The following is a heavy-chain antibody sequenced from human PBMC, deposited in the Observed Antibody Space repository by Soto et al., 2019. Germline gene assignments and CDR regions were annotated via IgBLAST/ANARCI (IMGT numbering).Heavy chain of an antibody. CDR2: MDPKSGYT. V-gene: IGHV1-8*01. D-gene: IGHD6-19*01. Sequence: ASVKVSCKTSGYTFTSYDINWVRQAAGHGLEWMGWMDPKSGYTDYAQKFQGRVTMTRNTSISTAYMELSSLRSEDTAVYYCARGRGWRDNWGQGTLVTVSS. CDR1: GYTFTSYD. J-gene: IGHJ4*02. CDR3: ARGRGWRDN.